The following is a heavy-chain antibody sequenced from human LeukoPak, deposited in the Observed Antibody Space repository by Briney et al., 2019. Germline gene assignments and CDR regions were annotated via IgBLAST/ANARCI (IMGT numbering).Heavy chain of an antibody. CDR3: VRAQAPYQLPTGIDY. D-gene: IGHD2-2*01. CDR2: ISYDGSNK. CDR1: GFTFSSYA. V-gene: IGHV3-30*04. J-gene: IGHJ4*02. Sequence: GGSLRLSCAASGFTFSSYAMHWVRQAPGKGLEWVAVISYDGSNKYYADSVKGRFTISRDNSKNTLYLQMNSLRAEDTAVYYCVRAQAPYQLPTGIDYWGQGTLVTVSS.